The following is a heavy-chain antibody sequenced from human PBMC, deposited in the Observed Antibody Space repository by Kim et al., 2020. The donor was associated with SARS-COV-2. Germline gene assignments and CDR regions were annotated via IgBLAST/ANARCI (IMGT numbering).Heavy chain of an antibody. D-gene: IGHD5-12*01. CDR2: IWYDGNNK. Sequence: GGSLRLSCAASGFIFSRFGMHWVRQAPGKGLEWVADIWYDGNNKYYADSVKGRFTISRDNSENTVYLQMNSLRAEDTAVYYCAKGDSGYDHRISGIWGQGTMVTVSS. CDR3: AKGDSGYDHRISGI. CDR1: GFIFSRFG. J-gene: IGHJ3*02. V-gene: IGHV3-33*06.